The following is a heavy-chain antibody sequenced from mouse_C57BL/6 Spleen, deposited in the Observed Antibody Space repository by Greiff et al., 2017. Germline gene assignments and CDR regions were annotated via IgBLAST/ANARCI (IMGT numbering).Heavy chain of an antibody. CDR2: INPGSGGT. CDR1: GYAFTNYL. D-gene: IGHD2-4*01. CDR3: ARKAYDYVSAMDY. Sequence: QVHVKQSGAELVRPGTSVKVSCKASGYAFTNYLIEWVKQRPGQGLEWIGVINPGSGGTNYNEKFKGKATLTADKSSSTAYMQLSSLTSEDSAVYFYARKAYDYVSAMDYWGQGTSVTVSS. V-gene: IGHV1-54*01. J-gene: IGHJ4*01.